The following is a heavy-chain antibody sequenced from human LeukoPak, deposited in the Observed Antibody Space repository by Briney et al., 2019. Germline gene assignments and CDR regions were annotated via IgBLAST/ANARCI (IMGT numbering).Heavy chain of an antibody. CDR2: IYYSGST. Sequence: PSETLSLTCTVSGGSISSYYWSWIRQPPGKGLEWIGNIYYSGSTNYNPSLKSRVTISVDTSKNQFSLKLTSVTAADTAAYYCARSSGGYSYGYLHSWGQGTLVTVSS. V-gene: IGHV4-59*08. CDR3: ARSSGGYSYGYLHS. D-gene: IGHD5-18*01. J-gene: IGHJ4*02. CDR1: GGSISSYY.